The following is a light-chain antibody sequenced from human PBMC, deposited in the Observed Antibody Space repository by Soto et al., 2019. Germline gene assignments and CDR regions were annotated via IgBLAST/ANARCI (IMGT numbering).Light chain of an antibody. J-gene: IGLJ2*01. CDR3: SSYAGSRVV. Sequence: QSALTQPPSASGSPGQSVTISCTGTSSDIGAYNYVSWYRQYPDKAPKLLVYQVTKRPSGVPDRFSGSKSGNTAALTVSGLQAEDEAVYYCSSYAGSRVVFGGGTKLTVL. V-gene: IGLV2-8*01. CDR1: SSDIGAYNY. CDR2: QVT.